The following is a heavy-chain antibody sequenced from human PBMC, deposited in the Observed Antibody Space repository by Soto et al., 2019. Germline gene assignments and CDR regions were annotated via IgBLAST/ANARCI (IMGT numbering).Heavy chain of an antibody. Sequence: QLQLQESGSGLVKPSQTLSLTCAVSGGSISSGGYSWSRIRQPPGKGLECIGYISHSGSTYYSPPLKSRVTISVDRSKKQFSLKLSSVTAADAAVYYCARGPPLGYWGQGTLVTVSS. CDR1: GGSISSGGYS. CDR2: ISHSGST. CDR3: ARGPPLGY. J-gene: IGHJ4*02. V-gene: IGHV4-30-2*01.